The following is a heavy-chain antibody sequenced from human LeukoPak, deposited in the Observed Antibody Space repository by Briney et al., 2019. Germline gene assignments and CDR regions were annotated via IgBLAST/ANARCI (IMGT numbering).Heavy chain of an antibody. D-gene: IGHD6-19*01. CDR1: GFTFSTYT. Sequence: PGGSLRLSCTASGFTFSTYTMHWVRQAPGKGLEWVAVMSYDGSKKYYEDSSKGRFTTSEDNSTKTQFLQKNSLVAAAAAAYYCSRAYSSGWSLCFDYWGQGNMVTVS. CDR3: SRAYSSGWSLCFDY. CDR2: MSYDGSKK. V-gene: IGHV3-30*04. J-gene: IGHJ4*02.